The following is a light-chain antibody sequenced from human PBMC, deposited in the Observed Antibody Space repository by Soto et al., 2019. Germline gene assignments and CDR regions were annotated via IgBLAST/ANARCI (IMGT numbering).Light chain of an antibody. CDR2: GAS. J-gene: IGKJ2*01. CDR3: QQYKSWPYT. V-gene: IGKV3-15*01. Sequence: EIVMTQSPATLSVSPGERATLSCRASQSVSDKSAWYQQKPGQAPRLIIFGASTRATGIPARFSGSGSGTEFTLTISSLQSEDVAVYYCQQYKSWPYTFGQGTKVDI. CDR1: QSVSDK.